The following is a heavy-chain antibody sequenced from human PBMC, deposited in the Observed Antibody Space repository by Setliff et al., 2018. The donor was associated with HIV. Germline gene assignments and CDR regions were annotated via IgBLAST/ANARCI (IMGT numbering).Heavy chain of an antibody. J-gene: IGHJ4*02. D-gene: IGHD3-22*01. CDR1: GFTFSSYE. CDR2: ISSSSSYI. Sequence: GSLRLSCAASGFTFSSYEMNWVRQAPGKGLEWVSYISSSSSYIYYADSVEGRFTISRDNAKNSLYLQMDSLRAEDTAVYYCARGAPTMLIVVVNLDYWGQGTLVTVSS. V-gene: IGHV3-21*05. CDR3: ARGAPTMLIVVVNLDY.